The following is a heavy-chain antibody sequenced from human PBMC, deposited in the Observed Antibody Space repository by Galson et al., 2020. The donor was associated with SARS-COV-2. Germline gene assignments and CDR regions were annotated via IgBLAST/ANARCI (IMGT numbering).Heavy chain of an antibody. D-gene: IGHD3-22*01. CDR3: ARAGQITMIVVVIPMGMDV. J-gene: IGHJ6*02. CDR1: GYTFTGHY. Sequence: ASVTVSCKASGYTFTGHYMHWVRQAHGQGLEWMGWINPNSGGTTYAQKFQGRVTITRDTSISTAYMELSRLRTDDTAAYYCARAGQITMIVVVIPMGMDVWGQGTTVTVSS. V-gene: IGHV1-2*02. CDR2: INPNSGGT.